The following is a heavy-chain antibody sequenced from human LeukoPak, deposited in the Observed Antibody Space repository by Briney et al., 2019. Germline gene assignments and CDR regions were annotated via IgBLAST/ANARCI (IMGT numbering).Heavy chain of an antibody. Sequence: TSETLSLTCTVPGGSINSYYWSWIRQPAGKGLEWIGRIYSSGSTNYNPSLKSRVSMAVDTSKNQFSLKLTSVSAGDMAVYYGARGGRATVATMWGQGILVTVSP. CDR3: ARGGRATVATM. D-gene: IGHD5-12*01. CDR1: GGSINSYY. CDR2: IYSSGST. J-gene: IGHJ4*02. V-gene: IGHV4-4*07.